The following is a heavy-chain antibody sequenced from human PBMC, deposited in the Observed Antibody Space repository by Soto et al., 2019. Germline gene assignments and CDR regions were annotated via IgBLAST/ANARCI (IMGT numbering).Heavy chain of an antibody. V-gene: IGHV4-59*08. CDR2: IYYSGST. Sequence: LSLTCTVSGGSISSYYWSWIRQPPGKGLEWIGYIYYSGSTNYNPSLKSRVTISVDTSKNQFSLKLSSVTAADTAVYYCASQQLVHYYYGMDVWGQGTTVTVSS. CDR3: ASQQLVHYYYGMDV. CDR1: GGSISSYY. D-gene: IGHD6-13*01. J-gene: IGHJ6*02.